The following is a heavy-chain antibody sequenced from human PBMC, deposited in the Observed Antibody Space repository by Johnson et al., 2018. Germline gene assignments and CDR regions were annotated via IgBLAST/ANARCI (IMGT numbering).Heavy chain of an antibody. CDR1: GFTFSSYA. J-gene: IGHJ6*03. CDR3: ARVDNSGDDEYYMDV. Sequence: EVQLVESGGGLVQPGGSLRLSCAASGFTFSSYAMNWVRQAPGKGLEWVSGISWNSGSIGYADSVKGRFTISRDNAKNSLYLQMNSLRAEDTAVYYCARVDNSGDDEYYMDVWGKGTTVTVSS. V-gene: IGHV3-9*01. CDR2: ISWNSGSI. D-gene: IGHD5-12*01.